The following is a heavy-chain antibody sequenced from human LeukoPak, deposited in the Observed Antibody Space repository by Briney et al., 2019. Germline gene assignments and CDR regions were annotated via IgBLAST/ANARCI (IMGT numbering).Heavy chain of an antibody. D-gene: IGHD3-22*01. CDR3: AKDRESMIVVVNYDY. CDR1: GFSFYDYN. CDR2: ITWDGGST. Sequence: PGGSLRLSCAVSGFSFYDYNMHWVRQAPGKGLEWVSLITWDGGSTYYADSVKGRFTISRDNSKNTLYLQMNSLRAEDTAVYYCAKDRESMIVVVNYDYWGQGTLVTVSS. V-gene: IGHV3-43*01. J-gene: IGHJ4*02.